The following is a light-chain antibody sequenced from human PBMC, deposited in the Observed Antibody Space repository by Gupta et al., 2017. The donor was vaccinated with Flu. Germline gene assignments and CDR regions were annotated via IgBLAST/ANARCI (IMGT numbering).Light chain of an antibody. CDR3: QQYNNWPPFT. V-gene: IGKV3-15*01. CDR1: QSVSSN. CDR2: GAS. J-gene: IGKJ3*01. Sequence: ELVMTTSPATLSVSPGERATLSCRASQSVSSNLAWYQQKPGQAPRLLIYGASTRATGIPARFSGSGSGTEFTLTISSLQSEDFAVYYCQQYNNWPPFTFGPGTKVDIK.